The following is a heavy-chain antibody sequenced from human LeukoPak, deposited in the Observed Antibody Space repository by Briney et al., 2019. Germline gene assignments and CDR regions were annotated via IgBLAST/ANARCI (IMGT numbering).Heavy chain of an antibody. Sequence: GGSLRLSCAASGFTFSSYAMPWVRQAPGKGLEWVAVISYDGSNKYYADSVKGRFTISRDNSKNTLYLQMNSLRAEDTAVYYCARDLRIQLWCFDYWGQGTLVTVSS. CDR1: GFTFSSYA. CDR3: ARDLRIQLWCFDY. CDR2: ISYDGSNK. V-gene: IGHV3-30-3*01. J-gene: IGHJ4*02. D-gene: IGHD5-18*01.